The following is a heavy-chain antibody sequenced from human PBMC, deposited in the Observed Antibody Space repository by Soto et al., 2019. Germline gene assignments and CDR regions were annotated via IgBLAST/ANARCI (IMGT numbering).Heavy chain of an antibody. D-gene: IGHD6-19*01. V-gene: IGHV3-33*01. CDR2: IWYDGSNK. J-gene: IGHJ4*02. Sequence: QVQLVESGGGVVQPGRSLRLSCAASGFTFSSYGMHWVRQAPGKGLEWVAVIWYDGSNKYYAESVKDRFTISRDNSKNTLYLQMNSLRAEDTAVYYCARDSHVGSGWQLTADYWGQGTLVTVSS. CDR1: GFTFSSYG. CDR3: ARDSHVGSGWQLTADY.